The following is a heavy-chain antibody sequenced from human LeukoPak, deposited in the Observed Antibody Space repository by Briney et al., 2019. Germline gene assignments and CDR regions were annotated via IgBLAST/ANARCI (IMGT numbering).Heavy chain of an antibody. J-gene: IGHJ5*02. CDR2: IDPSDSYT. CDR3: ARPAVAGTSRFDP. Sequence: GKSLHIPCKGSGYRFTSYWISWVRQMPGEGLEWKGRIDPSDSYTNYSPSFQGHVTISADKSISTAYLQWSSLKASDTAMYYGARPAVAGTSRFDPWGEGTLVRVSS. CDR1: GYRFTSYW. D-gene: IGHD6-19*01. V-gene: IGHV5-10-1*01.